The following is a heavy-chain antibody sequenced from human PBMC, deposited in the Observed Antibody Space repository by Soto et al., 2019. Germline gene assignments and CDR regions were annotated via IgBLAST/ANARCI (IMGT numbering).Heavy chain of an antibody. Sequence: GGSLRLSCAASGFTFSSYGMHWVRQAPGKGLEWVAVIWYDGSNKYYADSVKGRFTISRDNSKNTLYLQMNSLRAEDTAVHYCARGGSSWYSHYYYYYGMDVWGQGTTVTVSS. D-gene: IGHD6-13*01. J-gene: IGHJ6*02. CDR2: IWYDGSNK. CDR3: ARGGSSWYSHYYYYYGMDV. CDR1: GFTFSSYG. V-gene: IGHV3-33*01.